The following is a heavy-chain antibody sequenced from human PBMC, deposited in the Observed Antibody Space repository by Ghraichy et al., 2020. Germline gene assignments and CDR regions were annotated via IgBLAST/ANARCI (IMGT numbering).Heavy chain of an antibody. CDR3: VRSEAIPAYQYGLDV. D-gene: IGHD1-14*01. CDR2: ISPSGSGQ. V-gene: IGHV3-7*01. CDR1: GFTFSSYW. J-gene: IGHJ6*02. Sequence: GESLNISCAASGFTFSSYWMTWVRQAPGRGLGWVANISPSGSGQTYEDSVKGRFTISRDNAKNSVFLQMNSLRAEDTALYYCVRSEAIPAYQYGLDVWGQETTVTVFS.